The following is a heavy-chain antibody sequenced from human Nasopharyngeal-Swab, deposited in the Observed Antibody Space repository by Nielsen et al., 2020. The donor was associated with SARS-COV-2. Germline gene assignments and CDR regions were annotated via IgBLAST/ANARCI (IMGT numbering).Heavy chain of an antibody. J-gene: IGHJ4*02. Sequence: VRQAPRKGLEWVSAISGSGGSTYYADSVKGRFTISRDNSKNSLYLQMNSLRAEDTAVYYCAKDRSVPTDCSVYWGQGTLVTVSS. V-gene: IGHV3-23*01. D-gene: IGHD4-17*01. CDR2: ISGSGGST. CDR3: AKDRSVPTDCSVY.